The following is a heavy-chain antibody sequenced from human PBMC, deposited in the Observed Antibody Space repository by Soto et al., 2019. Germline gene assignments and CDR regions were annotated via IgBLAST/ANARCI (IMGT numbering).Heavy chain of an antibody. D-gene: IGHD6-13*01. V-gene: IGHV3-30-3*01. CDR1: GFTFSSYA. CDR3: ARDLTGAAAAGGDAFDI. CDR2: ISYDGSNK. Sequence: PGGSLRLSCAASGFTFSSYAMHWVRQAPGKGLEWVAVISYDGSNKYYADSVKGRFTISRDNSKNTLYLQMNSLRAEDTAVYYCARDLTGAAAAGGDAFDIWGQGTMVTVSS. J-gene: IGHJ3*02.